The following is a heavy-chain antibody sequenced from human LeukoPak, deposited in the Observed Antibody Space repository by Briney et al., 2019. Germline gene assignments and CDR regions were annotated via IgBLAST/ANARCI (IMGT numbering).Heavy chain of an antibody. CDR2: IYYTGTT. Sequence: PSETLSLTCTVSGGSISSSDYYWGWLRQPPGTGLEWIGNIYYTGTTHYNPSLKSRVTISLDTSKNQFSLKLNSVTAADTAVYYCARDPWMERGSESSDAFDIWGQGTMVTVSS. D-gene: IGHD3-10*01. CDR1: GGSISSSDYY. V-gene: IGHV4-39*07. J-gene: IGHJ3*02. CDR3: ARDPWMERGSESSDAFDI.